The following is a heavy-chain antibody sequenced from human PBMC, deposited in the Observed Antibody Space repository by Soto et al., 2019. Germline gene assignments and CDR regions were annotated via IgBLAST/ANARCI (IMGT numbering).Heavy chain of an antibody. V-gene: IGHV3-30-3*01. CDR3: ARDYSIQRDGYYYYYGMDV. D-gene: IGHD5-18*01. Sequence: HPGGSLRLSCAASGFTFSSYAMHWVRQAPGKGLEWVAVISYDGSNKYYADSVKGRFTISRDNSKNTLYLQMNSLRAEDTAVYYCARDYSIQRDGYYYYYGMDVWGQGTTVTVSS. CDR2: ISYDGSNK. CDR1: GFTFSSYA. J-gene: IGHJ6*02.